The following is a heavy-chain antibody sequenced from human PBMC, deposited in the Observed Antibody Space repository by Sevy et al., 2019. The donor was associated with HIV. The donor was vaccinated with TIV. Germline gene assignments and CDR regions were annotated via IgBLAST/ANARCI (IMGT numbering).Heavy chain of an antibody. CDR1: GFTFSSYS. J-gene: IGHJ4*02. CDR2: ISSSSTTI. CDR3: AGSPTSANVPNSFDW. D-gene: IGHD3-10*02. Sequence: GGSLRLSCAASGFTFSSYSMNWVRQAPGKGLEWISFISSSSTTIYYADSVKGRFTISRDNAKKSLYLQMNSLRDEDTAVYYCAGSPTSANVPNSFDWWGQGTLVTVSS. V-gene: IGHV3-48*02.